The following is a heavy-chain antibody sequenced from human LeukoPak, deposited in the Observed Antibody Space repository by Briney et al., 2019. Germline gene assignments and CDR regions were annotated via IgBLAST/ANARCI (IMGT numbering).Heavy chain of an antibody. Sequence: SQTLSLTCTVSGGSISSGGYYWSWIRQHPGKGLEWIVYIYDSGSTYYNPSLKSRVTISVDTSKNQFSLKLSSVTAADTAVYYCARAWFDGYSYRGGVFDYWGQGTLVTVSS. CDR3: ARAWFDGYSYRGGVFDY. CDR2: IYDSGST. CDR1: GGSISSGGYY. V-gene: IGHV4-31*03. J-gene: IGHJ4*02. D-gene: IGHD5-18*01.